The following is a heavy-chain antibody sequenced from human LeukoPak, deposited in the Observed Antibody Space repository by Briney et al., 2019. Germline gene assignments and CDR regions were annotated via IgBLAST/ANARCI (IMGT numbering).Heavy chain of an antibody. D-gene: IGHD6-13*01. CDR1: GFTFSNYD. CDR2: IRYDGSNI. J-gene: IGHJ4*02. V-gene: IGHV3-30*02. CDR3: AKDSSSWSNYFDH. Sequence: GGSLRLSCAASGFTFSNYDMHWVRQAPGKGLEWVAFIRYDGSNIYYADSVKGRFTISRDNSKNTLYLQMNSLRAEDTAVYYCAKDSSSWSNYFDHWGQGTLVTVSS.